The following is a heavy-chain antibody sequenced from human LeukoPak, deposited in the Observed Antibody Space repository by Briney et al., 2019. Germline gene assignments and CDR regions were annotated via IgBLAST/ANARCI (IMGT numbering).Heavy chain of an antibody. J-gene: IGHJ4*02. D-gene: IGHD5-24*01. Sequence: GGSLRLSCAASGFKFSDYYMNWIRQAPGKGLEWVSQISKTSSYTNYADSVKGRSTISRDNARNSLYLQMNSLRAEDTAVYYCTREQWLPDYWGQGTLVTVSS. V-gene: IGHV3-11*05. CDR2: ISKTSSYT. CDR1: GFKFSDYY. CDR3: TREQWLPDY.